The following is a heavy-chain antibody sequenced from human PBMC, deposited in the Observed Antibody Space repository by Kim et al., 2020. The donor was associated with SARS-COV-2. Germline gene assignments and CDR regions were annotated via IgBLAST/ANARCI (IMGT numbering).Heavy chain of an antibody. J-gene: IGHJ4*02. D-gene: IGHD3-22*01. V-gene: IGHV3-30*18. Sequence: GGSLRLSCAASGFTFSSYGMHWVRQAPGKGLEWVAVISYDGSNKYYADSVKGRFTISRDNSKNTLYLQMNSLRAEDTAVYYCAKDIAATMIVGPADYWGQGTLVTVSS. CDR1: GFTFSSYG. CDR3: AKDIAATMIVGPADY. CDR2: ISYDGSNK.